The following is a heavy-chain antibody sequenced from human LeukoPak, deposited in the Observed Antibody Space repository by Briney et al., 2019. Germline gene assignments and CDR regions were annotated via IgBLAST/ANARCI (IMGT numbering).Heavy chain of an antibody. Sequence: GGSLRLSCAASGFTFSSYDMHWVRQATGKGLEWVSAIGTAGDTYYPGSVKGRFTISRDNSKNTMYLQMNSLRPEDTAVYYCAKDCSTNCHVHYWGQGILVTVSS. CDR2: IGTAGDT. D-gene: IGHD2-2*01. CDR1: GFTFSSYD. CDR3: AKDCSTNCHVHY. J-gene: IGHJ4*02. V-gene: IGHV3-13*01.